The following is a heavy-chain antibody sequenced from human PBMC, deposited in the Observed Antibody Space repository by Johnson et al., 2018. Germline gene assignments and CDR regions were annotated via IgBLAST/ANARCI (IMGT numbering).Heavy chain of an antibody. Sequence: QVQLVQSGGGVVQPGRSLRLSCAASGFTFSRFAMHWVRQAPGKGLKWVALIWYDGSNKYYTDSVKGRFTISRDNSKNTLYQQMKSLRAEDTAVYYCARCPMVRGVDTPNYYYYGLDVWDQGTTVTVSS. J-gene: IGHJ6*02. D-gene: IGHD3-10*01. V-gene: IGHV3-33*01. CDR3: ARCPMVRGVDTPNYYYYGLDV. CDR2: IWYDGSNK. CDR1: GFTFSRFA.